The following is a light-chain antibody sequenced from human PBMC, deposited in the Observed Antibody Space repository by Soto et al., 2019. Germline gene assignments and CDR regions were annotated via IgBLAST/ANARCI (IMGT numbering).Light chain of an antibody. CDR1: SSNIGSNT. Sequence: QSVLTQPPSASGTPGQKVTISCSGSSSNIGSNTVNWYKHLPGMSPKLLIYSNNQRPSGVPDRFSGSKSGTSASLAISGLQSEDEADYFCAAWDDRPIAHVVFGGGTKLTVL. V-gene: IGLV1-44*01. CDR3: AAWDDRPIAHVV. J-gene: IGLJ2*01. CDR2: SNN.